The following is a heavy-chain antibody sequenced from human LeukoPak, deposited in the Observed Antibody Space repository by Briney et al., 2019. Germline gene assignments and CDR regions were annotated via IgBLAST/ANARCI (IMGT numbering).Heavy chain of an antibody. D-gene: IGHD2-2*01. V-gene: IGHV3-21*01. J-gene: IGHJ6*03. CDR1: GFTFSSYS. Sequence: GGSLRLSCAASGFTFSSYSMNWVRQAPGKGLEWVSSISSSSYIYYADSVKGRFTISRDNAKNSLYLQMNSLRAEDTAVYYCARGVPYCSSTSCSPGGYYYYMDVWGKGTTVTVSS. CDR3: ARGVPYCSSTSCSPGGYYYYMDV. CDR2: ISSSSYI.